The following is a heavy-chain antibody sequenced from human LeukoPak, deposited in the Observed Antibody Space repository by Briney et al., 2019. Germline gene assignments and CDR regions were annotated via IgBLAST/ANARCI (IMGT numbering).Heavy chain of an antibody. CDR3: ARGPIHRPYYDFWSGYGLRGPIFDY. CDR2: INHSGST. J-gene: IGHJ4*02. Sequence: SETLSLTCAVYGGSFSGYYWSWIRQPPGKGLEWIGEINHSGSTNYNPSLKSRVTISVDTSKNQFSLKLSSVTAADTAVYYCARGPIHRPYYDFWSGYGLRGPIFDYWGQGTLVTVSS. CDR1: GGSFSGYY. V-gene: IGHV4-34*01. D-gene: IGHD3-3*01.